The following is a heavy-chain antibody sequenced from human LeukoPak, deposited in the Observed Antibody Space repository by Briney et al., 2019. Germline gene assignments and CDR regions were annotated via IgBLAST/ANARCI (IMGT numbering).Heavy chain of an antibody. D-gene: IGHD3-9*01. V-gene: IGHV3-7*01. CDR2: IKQDGSEK. CDR3: ARDWYYDILTGYPTLDY. J-gene: IGHJ4*02. Sequence: PGGSLRLSCAASGFTFSSYWMSWVRQAPGKGLEWVANIKQDGSEKYYVDSVKGRFTISRDDAKNSLYLQMNSLRAEDTAVYYCARDWYYDILTGYPTLDYWGRGTLVTVSS. CDR1: GFTFSSYW.